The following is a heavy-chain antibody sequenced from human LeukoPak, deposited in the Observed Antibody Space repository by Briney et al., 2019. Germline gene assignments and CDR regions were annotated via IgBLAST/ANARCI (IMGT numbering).Heavy chain of an antibody. CDR1: GYTFTSYG. D-gene: IGHD1-26*01. CDR3: ARLSGLGPDSPWELDR. J-gene: IGHJ4*02. CDR2: ISAYNGNT. Sequence: ASVRVSCKASGYTFTSYGISWVRQAPGQGLEWMGWISAYNGNTNYAQKVKGRVTMTTDTSTSTAYMELRSLRSDDTAVYYCARLSGLGPDSPWELDRWGQGTLVTVSS. V-gene: IGHV1-18*01.